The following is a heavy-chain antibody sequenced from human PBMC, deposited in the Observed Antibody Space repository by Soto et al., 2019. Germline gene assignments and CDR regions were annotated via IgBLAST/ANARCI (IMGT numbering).Heavy chain of an antibody. V-gene: IGHV3-30-3*01. D-gene: IGHD5-12*01. CDR1: GFTFSSYA. CDR3: ARVAVEMATIHVFDY. CDR2: IPYDGSNK. J-gene: IGHJ4*02. Sequence: QVQLVESGGGVVQPGRSLRLSCAASGFTFSSYAMHWVRQAPGKGLEWVAVIPYDGSNKYYADSVKGRFTISRDNSKNALYLQMNSLRAEDTAGYYCARVAVEMATIHVFDYWGQGTLVTVSS.